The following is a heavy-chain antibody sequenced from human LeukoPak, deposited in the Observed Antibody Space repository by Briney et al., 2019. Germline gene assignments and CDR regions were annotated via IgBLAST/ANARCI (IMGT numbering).Heavy chain of an antibody. D-gene: IGHD5-12*01. CDR1: GGSISSGGYS. Sequence: PSETLSLTCAVSGGSISSGGYSWSWIRQPPGKGLEWIGYIYHSGSTYYNPSLKSRVTISVDRSKNQFSLKLSSVTAADTAVYYCARGQLLRGYSGYDQTPLFDYWGQGTLVTVSS. CDR2: IYHSGST. V-gene: IGHV4-30-2*01. J-gene: IGHJ4*02. CDR3: ARGQLLRGYSGYDQTPLFDY.